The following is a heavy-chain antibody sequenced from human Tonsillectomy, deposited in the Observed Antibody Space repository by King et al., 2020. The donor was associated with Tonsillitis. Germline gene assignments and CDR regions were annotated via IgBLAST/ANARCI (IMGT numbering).Heavy chain of an antibody. CDR1: GYSFTSHW. CDR3: VRRGNYYYYYMDV. CDR2: IYPGDSDT. J-gene: IGHJ6*03. Sequence: QLVQSGAEVKKPGESLKISCKGSGYSFTSHWIGWVRQMPGKGLEWMGLIYPGDSDTRYSPSFQGQVTISADKSISTAYLQWSGLKASDTAMYYCVRRGNYYYYYMDVWGKGTTVSVSS. V-gene: IGHV5-51*01.